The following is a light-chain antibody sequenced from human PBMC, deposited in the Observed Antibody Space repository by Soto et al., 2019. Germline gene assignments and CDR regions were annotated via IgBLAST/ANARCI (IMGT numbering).Light chain of an antibody. V-gene: IGKV3D-20*02. CDR1: QSVRSSF. Sequence: EIVMTLSPPTRSVSPGERATLSCSSIQSVRSSFLAWYQQKPGQAPSLLIYGASSRATGIPDRFSGFGSASDFTLTISSLEPEHFAVYYCQQPSYPITFGQGTRLEIK. CDR3: QQPSYPIT. J-gene: IGKJ5*01. CDR2: GAS.